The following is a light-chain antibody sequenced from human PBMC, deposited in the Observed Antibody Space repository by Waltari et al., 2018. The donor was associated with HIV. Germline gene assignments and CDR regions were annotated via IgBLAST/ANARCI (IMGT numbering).Light chain of an antibody. CDR1: SSDFGFDNY. J-gene: IGLJ3*02. CDR2: EVS. V-gene: IGLV2-14*03. CDR3: TSYTTSDTLR. Sequence: QSVLTQPASVSGSPGQSVTISCTGTSSDFGFDNYVSWYQQYPGKAPTLIIYEVSSRPSGVSDRCAGSKAGNTASLTISGLQNEDEADYFCTSYTTSDTLRFGGGTKVTVL.